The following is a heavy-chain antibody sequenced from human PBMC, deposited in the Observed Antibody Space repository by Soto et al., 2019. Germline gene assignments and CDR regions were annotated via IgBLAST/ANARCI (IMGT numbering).Heavy chain of an antibody. CDR2: LNAGNGNT. D-gene: IGHD6-19*01. Sequence: QVQLVQSGAEVKKPGASVKVSCKASGYTFTSYAMHWVRQAPGQRLEWMGWLNAGNGNTKYSQKFQGRVTITRDTSASKAYMELSSLRSENTAVYYCAREGIAVADTIYYYYGMDVWGQGTTVTVSS. CDR3: AREGIAVADTIYYYYGMDV. CDR1: GYTFTSYA. V-gene: IGHV1-3*01. J-gene: IGHJ6*02.